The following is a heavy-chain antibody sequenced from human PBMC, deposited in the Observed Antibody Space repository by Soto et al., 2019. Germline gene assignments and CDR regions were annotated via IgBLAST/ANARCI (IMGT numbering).Heavy chain of an antibody. CDR1: GFTFNDHS. CDR3: AKDLRSTAWYSISFFDY. CDR2: ISWNGGSR. J-gene: IGHJ4*02. D-gene: IGHD6-13*01. V-gene: IGHV3-9*01. Sequence: AGGSLRLSCAASGFTFNDHSMHWVRQAPGKGLEWVSGISWNGGSRGYADSVQGRFTISRDNAKNSLYLQMNSLKPEDTALYYCAKDLRSTAWYSISFFDYWRQGALVTVSS.